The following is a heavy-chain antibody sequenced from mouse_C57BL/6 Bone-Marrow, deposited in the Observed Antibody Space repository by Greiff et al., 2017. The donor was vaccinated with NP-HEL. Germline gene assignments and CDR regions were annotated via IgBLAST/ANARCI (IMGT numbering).Heavy chain of an antibody. V-gene: IGHV5-4*01. CDR2: ISDGGSYT. Sequence: EVKLQESGGGLVKPGGSLKLSCAASGFTFSSYAMSWVRQTPEKRLEWVATISDGGSYTYYPDNVKGRFTISRDNAKNNLYLQMSHLKSEDTAMYYCARDRGYSNSAWFAYWGQGTLVTVSA. CDR3: ARDRGYSNSAWFAY. CDR1: GFTFSSYA. J-gene: IGHJ3*01. D-gene: IGHD2-5*01.